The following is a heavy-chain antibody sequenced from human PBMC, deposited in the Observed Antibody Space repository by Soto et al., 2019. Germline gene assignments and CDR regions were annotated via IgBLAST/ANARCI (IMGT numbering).Heavy chain of an antibody. CDR3: SRGDFWSGSDY. CDR2: VFHSGTT. D-gene: IGHD3-3*01. CDR1: GYSIGNNYL. J-gene: IGHJ4*02. Sequence: PSDTLSLTWDFSGYSIGNNYLWTWVRQLPGEGLQWIGEVFHSGTTNYNPPLKNRVSISVDKSNNRFSLRLTSVTAADTAVYYCSRGDFWSGSDYWGQG. V-gene: IGHV4-4*02.